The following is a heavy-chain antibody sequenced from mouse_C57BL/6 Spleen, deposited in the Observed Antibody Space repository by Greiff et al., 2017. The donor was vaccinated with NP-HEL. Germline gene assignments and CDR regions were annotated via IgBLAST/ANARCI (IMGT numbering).Heavy chain of an antibody. V-gene: IGHV1-69*01. CDR2: IDPSDSYT. D-gene: IGHD3-3*01. CDR1: GYTFTSYW. Sequence: QVQLKQPGAELVMPGASVKLSCKASGYTFTSYWMHWVKQRPGQGLEWIGEIDPSDSYTNYNQKFKGKSTLTVDKSSSTAYMQLSSLTSEDSAVYYWAKQGEGQGLLGYWGQGTTLTVAS. CDR3: AKQGEGQGLLGY. J-gene: IGHJ2*01.